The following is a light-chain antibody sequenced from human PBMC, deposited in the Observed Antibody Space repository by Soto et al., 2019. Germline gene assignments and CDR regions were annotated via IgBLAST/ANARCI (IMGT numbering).Light chain of an antibody. CDR3: SSYAGSNIVV. J-gene: IGLJ2*01. V-gene: IGLV2-8*01. CDR2: EVS. CDR1: SSDVGGYNF. Sequence: QSALTQPPSASGSPGQSVTIYCTGTSSDVGGYNFVSWYQQHPGKAPKLMIYEVSERPSGVPDRFSGSKSGNTASLTVSGLQAEDEADYYCSSYAGSNIVVFGEGTQLTVL.